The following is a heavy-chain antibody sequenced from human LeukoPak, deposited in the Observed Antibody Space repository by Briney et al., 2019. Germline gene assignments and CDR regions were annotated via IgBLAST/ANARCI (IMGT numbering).Heavy chain of an antibody. CDR1: GFTFSTYE. J-gene: IGHJ4*02. V-gene: IGHV3-48*03. CDR3: AATYYYDGSGDY. D-gene: IGHD3-22*01. Sequence: GGSLGLSCAASGFTFSTYEMNWVRQAPGKGLEWVLYISSTGSNIYYADSVTGRFTISRDNAKNSLYLLMNSLRTEDTAVYYCAATYYYDGSGDYWGQGTLVTVSS. CDR2: ISSTGSNI.